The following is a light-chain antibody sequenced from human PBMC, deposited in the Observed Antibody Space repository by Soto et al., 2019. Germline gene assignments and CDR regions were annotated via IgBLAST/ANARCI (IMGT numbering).Light chain of an antibody. CDR2: GAS. V-gene: IGKV3-20*01. J-gene: IGKJ2*01. CDR3: HQYDNAPQT. Sequence: EIVLMQSPSTLSLSPGERATLSCRASQTLRRTYIAWYQQKPGQAPRVLIYGASKRATGIPDRFSGSGSGTDFSLTISRLEPEDFAVYYCHQYDNAPQTYGQGTKVDI. CDR1: QTLRRTY.